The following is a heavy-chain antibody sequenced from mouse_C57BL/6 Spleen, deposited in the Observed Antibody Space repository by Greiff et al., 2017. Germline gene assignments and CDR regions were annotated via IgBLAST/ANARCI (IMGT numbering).Heavy chain of an antibody. CDR2: IHPNSGST. D-gene: IGHD2-1*01. CDR1: GYTFTSYW. V-gene: IGHV1-64*01. J-gene: IGHJ3*01. Sequence: VQLQQPGAELVKPGASVKLSCKASGYTFTSYWMHWVKQRPGQGLEWIGMIHPNSGSTNYNEKFKSKATLTVDKSSSTAYMQRSSLTSEDSAVYYCARADYGNPSWFAYWGQGTLVTVSA. CDR3: ARADYGNPSWFAY.